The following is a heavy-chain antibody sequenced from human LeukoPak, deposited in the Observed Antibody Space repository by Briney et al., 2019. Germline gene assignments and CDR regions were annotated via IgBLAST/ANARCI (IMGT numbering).Heavy chain of an antibody. CDR2: INWNGGST. V-gene: IGHV3-20*04. J-gene: IGHJ6*03. D-gene: IGHD3-10*01. CDR1: GFTFDDYG. CDR3: ARPMVRGGGYYYYYMDV. Sequence: GGSLRLSCAASGFTFDDYGMSWVRQAPGKGLEWVSGINWNGGSTGYADSVKGRFTISRDNAKNSLYLQMNSLRAEDTALYYCARPMVRGGGYYYYYMDVWGKGTTVTVSS.